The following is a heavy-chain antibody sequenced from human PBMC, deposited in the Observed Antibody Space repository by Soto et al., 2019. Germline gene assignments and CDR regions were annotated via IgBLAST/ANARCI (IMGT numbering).Heavy chain of an antibody. V-gene: IGHV3-23*01. CDR3: AKEYTQLLAHFDY. CDR1: VFTFSSYV. D-gene: IGHD1-1*01. CDR2: ISGNGDRT. Sequence: GGSLRLSCSASVFTFSSYVMSWVRQAPGKGLEWVSAISGNGDRTYFGDSVKGRFTVSRDNSKNTLYLQMNSLRAEDTAIYYCAKEYTQLLAHFDYWGQGTLVTVSS. J-gene: IGHJ4*02.